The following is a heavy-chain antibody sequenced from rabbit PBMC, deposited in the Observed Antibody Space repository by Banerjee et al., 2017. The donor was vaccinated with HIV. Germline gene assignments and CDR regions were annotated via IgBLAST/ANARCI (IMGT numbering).Heavy chain of an antibody. V-gene: IGHV1S40*01. CDR1: GFSFSSSYW. CDR2: IDPLFGGT. J-gene: IGHJ6*01. CDR3: ARKSNNDGYGYVHKL. Sequence: QSLEESGGDLVKPGASLTLTCTASGFSFSSSYWMSWVCQAPGKGLEWIGYIDPLFGGTYYASWAKGRFTISKTSSTTVTLQMTSLTAADTATYFCARKSNNDGYGYVHKLWGPGTLVTVS. D-gene: IGHD6-1*01.